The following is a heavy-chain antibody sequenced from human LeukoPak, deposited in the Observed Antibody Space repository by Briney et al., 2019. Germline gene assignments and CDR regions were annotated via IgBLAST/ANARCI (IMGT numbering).Heavy chain of an antibody. D-gene: IGHD1-26*01. Sequence: SETLSLTCTVSGGSISSYYWSRIRQPPGKGLEWIGYIYYSGSTNYNPSLKSRVTISVDTSKNQFSLKLSSVTAADTAVYYCAREGSGSCFDYWGQGTLVTVSS. CDR3: AREGSGSCFDY. CDR2: IYYSGST. V-gene: IGHV4-59*12. CDR1: GGSISSYY. J-gene: IGHJ4*02.